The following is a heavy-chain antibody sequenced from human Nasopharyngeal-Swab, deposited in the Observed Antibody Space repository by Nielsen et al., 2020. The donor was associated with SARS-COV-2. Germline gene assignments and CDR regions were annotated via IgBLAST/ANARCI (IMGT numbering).Heavy chain of an antibody. CDR2: ISYDGSNK. CDR1: GSTFSSYA. CDR3: ARDGARIGEGSSSWTGFDY. J-gene: IGHJ4*02. Sequence: GGSLRLSCAAFGSTFSSYAMHWARQAPGKGLEGVAVISYDGSNKSYADSVKGRFTISRDNSKKKLYLQMNSLRTEDTALYYCARDGARIGEGSSSWTGFDYWGQGTLVTVSS. D-gene: IGHD6-13*01. V-gene: IGHV3-30-3*01.